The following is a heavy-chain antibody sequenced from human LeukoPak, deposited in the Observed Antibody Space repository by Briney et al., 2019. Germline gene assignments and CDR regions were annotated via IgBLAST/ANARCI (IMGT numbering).Heavy chain of an antibody. J-gene: IGHJ4*02. Sequence: GRSLRLSCAASGFTFSSYGMHWVRQAPGEGLEWVAVISYDGSNKYYAASVKGRFTISRDNSKNTLYLQMNSLRAEDTAVYYCAKDRFYYGSGSPLDYWGQGTLVTVSS. CDR2: ISYDGSNK. V-gene: IGHV3-30*18. CDR3: AKDRFYYGSGSPLDY. CDR1: GFTFSSYG. D-gene: IGHD3-10*01.